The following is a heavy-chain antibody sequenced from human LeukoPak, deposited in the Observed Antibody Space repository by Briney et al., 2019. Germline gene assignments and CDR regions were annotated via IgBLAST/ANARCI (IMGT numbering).Heavy chain of an antibody. V-gene: IGHV3-21*04. J-gene: IGHJ3*02. CDR1: GFTFDDYG. CDR3: AKQYSSGWYGVNAFDI. Sequence: GGSLRLSCAASGFTFDDYGMTWVRQAPGKGLEWVSSISSSSSYIYYADSVKGRFTISRDNAKNSLYLQMNSLRAEDTALYYCAKQYSSGWYGVNAFDIWGQGTMVTVSS. CDR2: ISSSSSYI. D-gene: IGHD6-19*01.